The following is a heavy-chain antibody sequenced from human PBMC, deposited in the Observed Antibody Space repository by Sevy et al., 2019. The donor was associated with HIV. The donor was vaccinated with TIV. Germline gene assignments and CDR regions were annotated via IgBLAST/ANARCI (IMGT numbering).Heavy chain of an antibody. V-gene: IGHV3-11*04. J-gene: IGHJ6*02. CDR2: ISSSGSTI. Sequence: GGSLRLSCAASGFTFSDYYMSWIRQAPGKGLEWVSYISSSGSTIYYADSVKGRFTISRDNAKNSLYLQMNSLRAEDTAVYYWARDQAYCSGGSCYSSYYYYYGMDVWGQGTTVTVSS. CDR3: ARDQAYCSGGSCYSSYYYYYGMDV. D-gene: IGHD2-15*01. CDR1: GFTFSDYY.